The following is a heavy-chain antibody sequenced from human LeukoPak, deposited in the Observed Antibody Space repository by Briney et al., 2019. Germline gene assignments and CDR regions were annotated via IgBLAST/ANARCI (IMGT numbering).Heavy chain of an antibody. CDR3: AKGSLERRYCYYYMDV. CDR2: ISWDGGST. D-gene: IGHD1-1*01. J-gene: IGHJ6*03. CDR1: GFTIDDYA. V-gene: IGHV3-43D*04. Sequence: AGSLRLSCAASGFTIDDYAMHWVRQAPGQDLEWVSLISWDGGSTDYADSVKGRFTIYRDNSKNSLYLQMNSLRAEDTALCYCAKGSLERRYCYYYMDVWGKGTTVTVSS.